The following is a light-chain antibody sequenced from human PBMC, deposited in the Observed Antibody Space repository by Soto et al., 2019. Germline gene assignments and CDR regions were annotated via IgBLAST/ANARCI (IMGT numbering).Light chain of an antibody. V-gene: IGKV1-5*01. J-gene: IGKJ1*01. CDR1: QSISSW. Sequence: IQLTQSPSSLSASVGDRFTITCRASQSISSWLAWYQQKPGKAPKLLIYDASSLESGVPSRFSGSGSGTEFTLTISSLQPDDFATYYCQQYWTFGQGTKVDIK. CDR3: QQYWT. CDR2: DAS.